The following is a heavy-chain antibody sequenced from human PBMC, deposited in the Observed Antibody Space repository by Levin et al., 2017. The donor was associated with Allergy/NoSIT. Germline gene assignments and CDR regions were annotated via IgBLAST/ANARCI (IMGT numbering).Heavy chain of an antibody. V-gene: IGHV4-59*01. J-gene: IGHJ5*02. CDR2: IYYSGST. Sequence: SETLSLTCTVSGGSISSYYWSWIRQPPGKGLEWIGYIYYSGSTNYNPSLKSRVTISVDTSKNQFSLKLSSVTAADTAVYYCARFRGIITMVVSEGNWFDPWGQGTLVTVSS. D-gene: IGHD3-22*01. CDR3: ARFRGIITMVVSEGNWFDP. CDR1: GGSISSYY.